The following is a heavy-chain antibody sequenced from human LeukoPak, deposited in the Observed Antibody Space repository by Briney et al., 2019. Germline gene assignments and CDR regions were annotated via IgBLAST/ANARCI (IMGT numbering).Heavy chain of an antibody. V-gene: IGHV3-23*01. D-gene: IGHD3-10*01. J-gene: IGHJ4*02. CDR3: AKGWSVTMVMAAPGD. Sequence: PGGSLRLSCAASGFTFNSYAMSWVRQAPGKGLEWVSGISANGAKTYYADSVKGRFTISSDNSKNTQSLQMNSLRAEDTALYYCAKGWSVTMVMAAPGDWGQGALVTVSS. CDR2: ISANGAKT. CDR1: GFTFNSYA.